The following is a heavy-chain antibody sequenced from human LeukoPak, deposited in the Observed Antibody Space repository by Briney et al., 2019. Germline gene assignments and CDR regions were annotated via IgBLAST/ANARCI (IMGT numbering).Heavy chain of an antibody. D-gene: IGHD6-19*01. CDR3: ARGGIVAGTSTYFDY. Sequence: ASVKVSCKASGGSFSRYAISWVRQAPGQGLEWMGGIIPIFGTANYAQKLQGRVTMTTDTSTSTAYMELRSLRSDDTAVYYCARGGIVAGTSTYFDYWGQGTLVTVSS. CDR1: GGSFSRYA. V-gene: IGHV1-69*05. J-gene: IGHJ4*02. CDR2: IIPIFGTA.